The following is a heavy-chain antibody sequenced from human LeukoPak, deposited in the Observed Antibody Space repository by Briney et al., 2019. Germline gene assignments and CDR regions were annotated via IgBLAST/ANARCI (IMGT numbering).Heavy chain of an antibody. CDR2: IVVGSGNT. J-gene: IGHJ4*02. D-gene: IGHD1-26*01. CDR3: AADWWPGWEPVG. Sequence: GASVKVSCKASGFTFTNSAIQWVRPARGQRLEWIGWIVVGSGNTNYAQKFQERVTITRDMSTSTAYMELSSLRSEDTAVYYCAADWWPGWEPVGWGQGTLVTVSS. V-gene: IGHV1-58*02. CDR1: GFTFTNSA.